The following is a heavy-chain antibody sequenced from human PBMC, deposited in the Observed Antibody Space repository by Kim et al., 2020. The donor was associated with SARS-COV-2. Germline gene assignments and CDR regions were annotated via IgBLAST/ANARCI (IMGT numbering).Heavy chain of an antibody. Sequence: SETLSLTCAVYGGSFSGYYWSWIRQPPGKGLEWIGEINHSGSTNYNPSLKSRVTISVDTSKNQFSLKLSSVTAADTAVYYCARVRPKGAHYVWGSYRSHPPDYWCQGTLVTVSS. CDR2: INHSGST. V-gene: IGHV4-34*01. J-gene: IGHJ4*02. CDR1: GGSFSGYY. CDR3: ARVRPKGAHYVWGSYRSHPPDY. D-gene: IGHD3-16*02.